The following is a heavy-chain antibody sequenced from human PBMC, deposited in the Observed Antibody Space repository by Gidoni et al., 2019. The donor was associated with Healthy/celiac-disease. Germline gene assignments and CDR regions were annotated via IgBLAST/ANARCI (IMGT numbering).Heavy chain of an antibody. D-gene: IGHD3-22*01. Sequence: QVQLQESGPGLVKPSETLSLTCTVSGGSISSYYWSWIRQPPGKGLEWIGYIYYSGSTNYNPSLKSRVTISVDTSKNQFSLKLSSVTAADTAVYYCARRADYYDSSGYYYSGWYFDLWGRGTLVTVSS. CDR3: ARRADYYDSSGYYYSGWYFDL. J-gene: IGHJ2*01. CDR1: GGSISSYY. V-gene: IGHV4-59*08. CDR2: IYYSGST.